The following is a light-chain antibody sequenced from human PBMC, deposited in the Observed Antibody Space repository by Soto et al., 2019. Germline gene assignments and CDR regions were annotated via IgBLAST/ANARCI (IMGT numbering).Light chain of an antibody. CDR3: QSYDSSLRGYV. J-gene: IGLJ1*01. CDR2: GNN. V-gene: IGLV1-40*01. Sequence: QSVLTQPPSVSGAPGQKVTFSCTGSSSNFGSGNDVQWYQQLPGTAPKLLIFGNNNRPSGVPDRFSGSTSGTSASLAISGLQAEDEADYYCQSYDSSLRGYVFGTGTKLTVL. CDR1: SSNFGSGND.